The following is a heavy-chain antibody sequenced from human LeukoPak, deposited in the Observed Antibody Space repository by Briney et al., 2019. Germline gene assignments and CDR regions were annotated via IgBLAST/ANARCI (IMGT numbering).Heavy chain of an antibody. J-gene: IGHJ4*02. CDR2: ISSDGYNK. V-gene: IGHV3-30*04. CDR3: ARDPGYGFDY. D-gene: IGHD5-12*01. CDR1: GFTFSSYA. Sequence: GGSLRLSCAASGFTFSSYAMHWVRQAPGKGLEWMAVISSDGYNKYYADSVKGRFTISRDNSKNTLYLQMNSLRPEDTAVYYCARDPGYGFDYWGQGTLVTVSS.